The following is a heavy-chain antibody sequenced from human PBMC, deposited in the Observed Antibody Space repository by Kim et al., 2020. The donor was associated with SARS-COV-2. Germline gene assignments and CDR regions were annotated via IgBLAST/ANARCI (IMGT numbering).Heavy chain of an antibody. CDR2: INWNGGSP. J-gene: IGHJ1*01. CDR3: VAISGRDFDWLPQG. Sequence: GGSLRLSCAASGFTFDDFGMIWVRQVPGKGLEWVSGINWNGGSPNYADSVKGRFTISRDNAKNSLYLQMNSLRAEDTALYHCVAISGRDFDWLPQGGGQG. CDR1: GFTFDDFG. V-gene: IGHV3-20*01. D-gene: IGHD3-9*01.